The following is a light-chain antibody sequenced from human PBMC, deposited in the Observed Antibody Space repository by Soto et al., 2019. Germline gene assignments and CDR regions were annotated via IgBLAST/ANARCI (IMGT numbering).Light chain of an antibody. Sequence: EIVLTQSPLSLPVTPGEPASNSCTSSQSLLHSNGYNYLDWYLLKPGQSPQVVIYLGSNRASGVPDRFSGSGSGTDFTLKISRVEAEDVGVYYCMQALQTPRTFGQGTKVEIK. CDR2: LGS. CDR3: MQALQTPRT. J-gene: IGKJ1*01. CDR1: QSLLHSNGYNY. V-gene: IGKV2-28*01.